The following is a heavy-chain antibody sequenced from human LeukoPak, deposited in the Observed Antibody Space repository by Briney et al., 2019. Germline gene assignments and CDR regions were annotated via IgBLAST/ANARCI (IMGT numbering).Heavy chain of an antibody. CDR1: GYTFPSYF. CDR3: ATISNPVLYYYYGMDV. D-gene: IGHD4-11*01. V-gene: IGHV1-46*01. CDR2: INPTGGST. Sequence: GASVKVSCKASGYTFPSYFMHWVRQAPGQGLEWMGIINPTGGSTTYAQKFQGRVTMTRDTSTSTVYMELSSLRSDDTAVYYCATISNPVLYYYYGMDVWGQGTTVTVSS. J-gene: IGHJ6*02.